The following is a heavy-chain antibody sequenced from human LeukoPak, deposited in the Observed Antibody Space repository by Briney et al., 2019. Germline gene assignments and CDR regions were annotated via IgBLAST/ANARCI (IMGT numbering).Heavy chain of an antibody. CDR3: ARDGYSYGYDY. Sequence: SETLSLTCTVSGGSISSYYWSWIRQPPGKGLEWIGYIYYSGSTNYNPSLKSRVTISVDTSKNQFSLRLSSVTAADTAVYYCARDGYSYGYDYWGQGTLVTVSS. J-gene: IGHJ4*02. D-gene: IGHD5-18*01. CDR2: IYYSGST. CDR1: GGSISSYY. V-gene: IGHV4-59*01.